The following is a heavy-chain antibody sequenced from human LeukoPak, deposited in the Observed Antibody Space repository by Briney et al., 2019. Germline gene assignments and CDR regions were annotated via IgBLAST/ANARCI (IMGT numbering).Heavy chain of an antibody. Sequence: PGGSLRLSCAASGFTFSSYSMNWVRQAPGKGLEWASYISQSSDRIYHADSVKGRFTISRDNAKNSLYLQMDSLRVEDTAVYYCARDLLNDEGSSYFFDQWGQGTLVTVAS. J-gene: IGHJ4*02. CDR2: ISQSSDRI. V-gene: IGHV3-48*04. CDR1: GFTFSSYS. CDR3: ARDLLNDEGSSYFFDQ. D-gene: IGHD2-2*01.